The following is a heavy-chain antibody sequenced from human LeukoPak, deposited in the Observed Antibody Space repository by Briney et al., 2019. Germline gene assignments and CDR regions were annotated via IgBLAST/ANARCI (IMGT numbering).Heavy chain of an antibody. Sequence: SETLSLTCTVPGGSISSYYWSWIRQPPGKGLEWIGYIYYSGSTNYNPSLKSRVTISVDTSKNQFSLKLSSVTAADTAVYYCARSPRWSPVKYYFDYWGQGTLVTVSS. CDR1: GGSISSYY. CDR3: ARSPRWSPVKYYFDY. V-gene: IGHV4-59*12. J-gene: IGHJ4*02. D-gene: IGHD6-13*01. CDR2: IYYSGST.